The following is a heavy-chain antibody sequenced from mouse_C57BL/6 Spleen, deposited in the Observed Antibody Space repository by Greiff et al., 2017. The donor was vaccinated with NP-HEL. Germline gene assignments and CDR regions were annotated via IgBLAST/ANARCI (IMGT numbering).Heavy chain of an antibody. J-gene: IGHJ2*01. Sequence: EVQLQQSGPELVKPGASVKISCKASGYTFTDYYMNWVKQSHGKSLEWIGDINPNNGGTSYNQKFKGKATLTVDKSSSTAYMELRSLTSEDSAVYYCAPGGDYFDYWGQGTTLTVSS. CDR2: INPNNGGT. CDR1: GYTFTDYY. CDR3: APGGDYFDY. V-gene: IGHV1-26*01.